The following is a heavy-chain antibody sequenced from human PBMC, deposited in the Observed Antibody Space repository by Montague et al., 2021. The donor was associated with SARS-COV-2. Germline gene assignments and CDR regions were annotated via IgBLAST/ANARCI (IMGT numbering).Heavy chain of an antibody. CDR1: GGSISSGDYY. CDR3: ARAGGFYDYWSGYSSSAGFFDP. D-gene: IGHD3-3*01. Sequence: SETLSLTCTVSGGSISSGDYYWSWIRQSPGKGLQWLGYIYYSGSTDYNPSLKSRVTMSVDTSKNQLSLRLNSVTTADTAVYFCARAGGFYDYWSGYSSSAGFFDPWGQGILVTVSS. V-gene: IGHV4-61*08. CDR2: IYYSGST. J-gene: IGHJ5*02.